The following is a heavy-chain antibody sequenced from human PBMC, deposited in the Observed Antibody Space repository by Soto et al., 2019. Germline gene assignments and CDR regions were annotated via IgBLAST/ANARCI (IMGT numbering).Heavy chain of an antibody. V-gene: IGHV4-39*01. D-gene: IGHD6-6*01. CDR1: GGSISSSSYY. Sequence: SETLSLTCTVSGGSISSSSYYWGWIRQPPGKGLEWIGSIYYSGSTYYNPSLKSRVTISVDTSKNQFSLKLSSVTAADTAVYYCVRHRTYSSSSFDYWGQGTLVTVSS. J-gene: IGHJ4*02. CDR2: IYYSGST. CDR3: VRHRTYSSSSFDY.